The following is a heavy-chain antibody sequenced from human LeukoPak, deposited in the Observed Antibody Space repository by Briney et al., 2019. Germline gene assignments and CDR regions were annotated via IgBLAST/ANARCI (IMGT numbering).Heavy chain of an antibody. Sequence: PSETLSLTCAVSGYPINNYYYWVWIRQPPGKGLEWIGSLYHPNSTYYNPSPKSRVTMSVDTSRNQFSLKLSFVTAADTAVYYCARHYDSYFYYYLDLWGTGTMVTVSS. J-gene: IGHJ6*03. CDR1: GYPINNYYY. CDR3: ARHYDSYFYYYLDL. CDR2: LYHPNST. D-gene: IGHD4-17*01. V-gene: IGHV4-38-2*01.